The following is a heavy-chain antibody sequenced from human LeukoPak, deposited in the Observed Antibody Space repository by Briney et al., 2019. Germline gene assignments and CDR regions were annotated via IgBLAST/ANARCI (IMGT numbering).Heavy chain of an antibody. D-gene: IGHD7-27*01. CDR3: TTEYWGSNY. CDR2: IKSNTNGGTT. CDR1: GFSFSSAW. Sequence: GGSLRLSCAGSGFSFSSAWMNWVRQAPGKGLEWVGLIKSNTNGGTTAYAAPVKGRFTISRDDSKNTLYLQMDSLKTEDTGVYYCTTEYWGSNYWGQGTLVTVSS. J-gene: IGHJ4*02. V-gene: IGHV3-15*07.